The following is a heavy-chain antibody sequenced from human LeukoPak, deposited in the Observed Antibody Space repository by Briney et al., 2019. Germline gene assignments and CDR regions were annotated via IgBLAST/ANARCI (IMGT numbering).Heavy chain of an antibody. Sequence: PGGSLRLSCAASGFTFSSYWMHWVRQAPGKGLVWVSRINSDGSSTSYADSVKGRFTISRDNAKNTLYLQMNSLRAEDMALYYCARGAPGPTTHFDYWGQGTLVTVSS. CDR2: INSDGSST. CDR3: ARGAPGPTTHFDY. V-gene: IGHV3-74*01. D-gene: IGHD1-26*01. CDR1: GFTFSSYW. J-gene: IGHJ4*02.